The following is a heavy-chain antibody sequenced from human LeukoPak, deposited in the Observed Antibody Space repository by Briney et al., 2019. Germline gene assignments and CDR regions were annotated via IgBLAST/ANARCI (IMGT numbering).Heavy chain of an antibody. D-gene: IGHD5-24*01. CDR1: GFTFSNYA. V-gene: IGHV3-23*01. Sequence: GGSLRLSCAASGFTFSNYAMSWVRQAPGKGLEWVSAISGSGGSTYYADSVKGRFTISRDNSKNTLYLQRNSLRAEDTAVYYCAKDNSKRGMATIDAFDIWGQGTMVTVSS. CDR3: AKDNSKRGMATIDAFDI. CDR2: ISGSGGST. J-gene: IGHJ3*02.